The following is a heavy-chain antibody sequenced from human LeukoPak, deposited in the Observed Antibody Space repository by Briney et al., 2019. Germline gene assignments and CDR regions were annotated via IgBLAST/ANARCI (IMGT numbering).Heavy chain of an antibody. CDR2: ISAYNGNT. CDR1: GYTFTSYG. V-gene: IGHV1-18*01. J-gene: IGHJ3*02. Sequence: ASVKVSCKASGYTFTSYGISWVRQAPGQGLEWMGWISAYNGNTNYAQKLQGRVTMTTDTSTGTAYMELRSLRSDDTAVYYCARESRSIGDFDIWGQGTMVTVSS. D-gene: IGHD3-10*01. CDR3: ARESRSIGDFDI.